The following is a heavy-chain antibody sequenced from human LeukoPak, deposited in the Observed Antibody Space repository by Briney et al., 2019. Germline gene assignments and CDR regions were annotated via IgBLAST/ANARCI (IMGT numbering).Heavy chain of an antibody. V-gene: IGHV3-23*01. J-gene: IGHJ4*02. Sequence: GGSLRLSCAASGFTFSNYVMSWVRQAPGKGLEWVSGISGSGGSIYYADSVKGRFTISRDSSKNTLNLQMNSLRAEDTAVYYCAKHGDTAMWLDYWGQGTMVTVSS. CDR3: AKHGDTAMWLDY. CDR1: GFTFSNYV. CDR2: ISGSGGSI. D-gene: IGHD5-18*01.